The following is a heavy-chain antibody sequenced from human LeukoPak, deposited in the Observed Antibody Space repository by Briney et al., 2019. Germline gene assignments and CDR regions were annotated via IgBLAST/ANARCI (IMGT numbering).Heavy chain of an antibody. CDR1: GFTFSSYT. D-gene: IGHD3-22*01. CDR2: ISHDGNIK. J-gene: IGHJ3*02. Sequence: GGSLRLSCTASGFTFSSYTMHWVRRAPGKGLEWVAVISHDGNIKYHADSMKDRFTISRDNSMNTLYLQMNNLRPEDTAVYSCARAKYYDSRGYSVREAYDIWGQGTMVTVSS. CDR3: ARAKYYDSRGYSVREAYDI. V-gene: IGHV3-30*04.